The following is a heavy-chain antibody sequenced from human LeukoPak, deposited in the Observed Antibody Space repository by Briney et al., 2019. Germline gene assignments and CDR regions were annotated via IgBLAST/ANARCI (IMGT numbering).Heavy chain of an antibody. CDR1: GFTFSYAW. CDR2: IKSKRDGGTA. V-gene: IGHV3-15*01. CDR3: TTDLGSGSLFDY. J-gene: IGHJ4*02. Sequence: GESLRLSCAASGFTFSYAWMSWVRQTPGKGLEWVGRIKSKRDGGTADSAAPVKGRFTISRHDSKNTVYLQMNSLKAEDTVVYYCTTDLGSGSLFDYWGQGILVTVSS. D-gene: IGHD1-26*01.